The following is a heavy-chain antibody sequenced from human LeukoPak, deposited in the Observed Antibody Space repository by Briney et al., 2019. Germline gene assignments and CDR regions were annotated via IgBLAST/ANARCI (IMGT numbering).Heavy chain of an antibody. CDR2: IGGSGIGHST. CDR1: GFTFSTHG. D-gene: IGHD3-16*01. Sequence: GGSLRLSCVGSGFTFSTHGMNWVRQAPGKGLEWVSGIGGSGIGHSTHYADSVKGRFTISRDNSKNMVYLQMNSLRAEDTAVYYCASLLHYVWGSFDAFDIWGQGTMVTVSS. CDR3: ASLLHYVWGSFDAFDI. J-gene: IGHJ3*02. V-gene: IGHV3-23*01.